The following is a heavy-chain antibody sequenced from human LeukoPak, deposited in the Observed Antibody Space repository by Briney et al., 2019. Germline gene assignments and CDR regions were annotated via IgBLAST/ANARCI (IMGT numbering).Heavy chain of an antibody. CDR2: IYPDDSDT. Sequence: GESLKISCKGSGYNFTSYWIGWVRQMPGKDLEWMGIIYPDDSDTRYSPSFQGQVTISAHKSINTASLQWSSLKAADTAMYYCARLDFGIAAAGSEYWGQGTLVTVSS. V-gene: IGHV5-51*01. J-gene: IGHJ4*02. CDR3: ARLDFGIAAAGSEY. D-gene: IGHD6-13*01. CDR1: GYNFTSYW.